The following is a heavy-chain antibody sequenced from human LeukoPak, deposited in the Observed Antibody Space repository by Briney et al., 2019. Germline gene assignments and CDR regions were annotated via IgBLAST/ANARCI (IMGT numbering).Heavy chain of an antibody. CDR2: IWNSGAT. J-gene: IGHJ4*02. CDR1: SGSINNNGYF. Sequence: SETLSLTCTVSSGSINNNGYFWTWIRQHPGEGLEWIGYIWNSGATYYNPSLRGRVVISADPSKSEFSLKLSSVAAADTAIYYCARYYCGSSYCPGVDFWGQGTLVTVSS. V-gene: IGHV4-31*03. D-gene: IGHD2-21*01. CDR3: ARYYCGSSYCPGVDF.